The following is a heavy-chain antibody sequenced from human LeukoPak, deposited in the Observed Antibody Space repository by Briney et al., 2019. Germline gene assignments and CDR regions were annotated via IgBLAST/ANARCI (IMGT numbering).Heavy chain of an antibody. J-gene: IGHJ4*02. D-gene: IGHD3-22*01. V-gene: IGHV1-58*01. Sequence: GTSVKVSCKASGFTFTRSAVQWVRQARGQRLEWIGWIVVGSGNTNYAQKFQERGTITRDMSTSTAYMELSSLTSEDTAVYYSAAGPFYDDSGYLRFEYWGQGTLVTVPS. CDR1: GFTFTRSA. CDR3: AAGPFYDDSGYLRFEY. CDR2: IVVGSGNT.